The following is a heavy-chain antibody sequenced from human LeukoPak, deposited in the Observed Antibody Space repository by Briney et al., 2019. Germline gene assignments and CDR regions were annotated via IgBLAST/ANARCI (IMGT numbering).Heavy chain of an antibody. V-gene: IGHV4-39*07. CDR1: GGSISSSSYY. Sequence: SETLSLTCTVSGGSISSSSYYWGWIRQPPGKGLEWIGSIYYSGSTYYNPSLKSRVTISVDTSKNQFSLKLSSVTAADTAVYYCARDLYSYGIDYWGQGTLVTVSS. CDR2: IYYSGST. D-gene: IGHD5-18*01. CDR3: ARDLYSYGIDY. J-gene: IGHJ4*02.